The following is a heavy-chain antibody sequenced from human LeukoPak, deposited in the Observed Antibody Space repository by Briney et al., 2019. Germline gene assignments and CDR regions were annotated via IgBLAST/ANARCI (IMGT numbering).Heavy chain of an antibody. CDR3: ARRDSSGYYYRFDY. Sequence: PGGSLRLSCAASGFTFSSYSMNWVRQAPGKGLEWVSSISSSSSYIYYADSVRGRFTISRDNAKNSLYLQMNSLGAEDTAVYYCARRDSSGYYYRFDYWGQGTLVTVSS. J-gene: IGHJ4*02. V-gene: IGHV3-21*01. CDR2: ISSSSSYI. CDR1: GFTFSSYS. D-gene: IGHD3-22*01.